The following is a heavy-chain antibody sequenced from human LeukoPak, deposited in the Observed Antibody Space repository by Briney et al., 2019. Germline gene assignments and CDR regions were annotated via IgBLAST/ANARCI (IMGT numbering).Heavy chain of an antibody. D-gene: IGHD3-10*01. V-gene: IGHV1-2*02. Sequence: GASVKVSCKASGYTFTGYYMHWVRQAPGQGLAWMGWINPNSGGTNYAQKFQGRVTMTRDTSISTAYMELSRLRSDDTAVYYCARDPRLVEFGEFYYYGMDVWGQGTTVTVSS. J-gene: IGHJ6*02. CDR1: GYTFTGYY. CDR2: INPNSGGT. CDR3: ARDPRLVEFGEFYYYGMDV.